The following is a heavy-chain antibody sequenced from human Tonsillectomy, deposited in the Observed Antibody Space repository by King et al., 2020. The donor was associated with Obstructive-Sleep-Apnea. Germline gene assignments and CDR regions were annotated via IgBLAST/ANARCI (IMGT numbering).Heavy chain of an antibody. CDR1: GFTFSDHY. J-gene: IGHJ3*02. D-gene: IGHD2-15*01. CDR3: ARERYCGSGSCYFDAFDN. Sequence: QLVQSGGGLVQPGGSLRLSCVASGFTFSDHYMDWVRQAPGKGLKWVGRIGSKPNSFTTEYAASVRDRFTISRDDSRNLLYLQMSSLKTDDAAVYHCARERYCGSGSCYFDAFDNW. CDR2: IGSKPNSFTT. V-gene: IGHV3-72*01.